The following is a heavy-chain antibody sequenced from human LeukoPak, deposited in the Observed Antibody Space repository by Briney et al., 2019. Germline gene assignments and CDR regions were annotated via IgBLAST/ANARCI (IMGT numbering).Heavy chain of an antibody. CDR1: GFTVSDNY. Sequence: GGSLRLSCAASGFTVSDNYMSWVRQAPGKGLEWVAFIRYDGSNKYYADSVKGRFTISRDNSKNTLYLQMNSLRAEDTAVYYCARGDLQYYDIAIKHWGQGTLVTVSS. D-gene: IGHD3-22*01. J-gene: IGHJ1*01. CDR2: IRYDGSNK. CDR3: ARGDLQYYDIAIKH. V-gene: IGHV3-30*02.